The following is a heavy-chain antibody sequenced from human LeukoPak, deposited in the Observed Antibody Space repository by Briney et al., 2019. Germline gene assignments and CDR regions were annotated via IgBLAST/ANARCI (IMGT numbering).Heavy chain of an antibody. Sequence: PGESLKISCKGSGYRFTSYWIGWVRQMPGKGLEWMGIIYPGDSDTRYSPSFQGQVTISADKSISTAYLQWSSLKASDTAMYYCASLSSWYDPDYYGMDVWGQGTTVTVSS. D-gene: IGHD6-13*01. V-gene: IGHV5-51*01. J-gene: IGHJ6*02. CDR1: GYRFTSYW. CDR2: IYPGDSDT. CDR3: ASLSSWYDPDYYGMDV.